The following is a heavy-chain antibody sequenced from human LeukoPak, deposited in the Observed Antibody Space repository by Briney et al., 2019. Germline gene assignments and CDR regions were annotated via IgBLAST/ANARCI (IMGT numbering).Heavy chain of an antibody. D-gene: IGHD6-13*01. CDR3: AKDRSSLCEAYYFDY. V-gene: IGHV3-23*01. CDR2: ISGSGGST. Sequence: GGSLRLSCAASGFTFSSYAMSWVRQAPGKGLEWVSAISGSGGSTYYADSVKGRFTISRDNSKNTLYLQMNSLRAEDTAVYYCAKDRSSLCEAYYFDYWGQGTLVTVSS. J-gene: IGHJ4*02. CDR1: GFTFSSYA.